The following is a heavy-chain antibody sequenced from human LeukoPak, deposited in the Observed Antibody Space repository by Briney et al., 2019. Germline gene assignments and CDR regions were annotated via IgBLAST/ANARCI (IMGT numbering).Heavy chain of an antibody. J-gene: IGHJ4*02. CDR2: IYPADSYT. CDR3: ARRGALGYYDNSGWFY. V-gene: IGHV5-51*01. Sequence: GESLKISCKGSGYSFTTYWIGWVRQMPGKGLEWMGIIYPADSYTRYSPSFQGQVTISVDKSISTPYLQWSSLNASASPTYSCARRGALGYYDNSGWFYWGQGTLVTVSS. CDR1: GYSFTTYW. D-gene: IGHD3-22*01.